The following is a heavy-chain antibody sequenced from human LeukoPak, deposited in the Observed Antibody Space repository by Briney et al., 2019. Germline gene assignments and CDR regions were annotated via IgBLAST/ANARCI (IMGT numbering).Heavy chain of an antibody. CDR1: GGSFSGYY. Sequence: KPSETLSLTCAVYGGSFSGYYWSWIRQPPGKGLEWIGEINHSGSTNYNPSLKSRVTMSVDTSKNQFSLKLSSVTAADTAVYYCARDGSIAARPGEHYYGMDVWGQGTTVTVSS. V-gene: IGHV4-34*01. CDR3: ARDGSIAARPGEHYYGMDV. J-gene: IGHJ6*02. CDR2: INHSGST. D-gene: IGHD6-6*01.